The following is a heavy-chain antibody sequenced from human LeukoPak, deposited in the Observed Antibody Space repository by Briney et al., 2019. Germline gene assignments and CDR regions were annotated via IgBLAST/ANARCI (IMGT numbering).Heavy chain of an antibody. CDR3: ARRDTTGWYHHFDY. CDR1: GFAVSSNS. D-gene: IGHD6-19*01. Sequence: GGSLRLSCVVSGFAVSSNSMSWVRQAPGKGLEWVSILYNGGGANYADSVRGQFTISRDNSRNTLFLQMTSLRADDTAVYYCARRDTTGWYHHFDYWGQGTQVTVSS. V-gene: IGHV3-53*01. CDR2: LYNGGGA. J-gene: IGHJ4*02.